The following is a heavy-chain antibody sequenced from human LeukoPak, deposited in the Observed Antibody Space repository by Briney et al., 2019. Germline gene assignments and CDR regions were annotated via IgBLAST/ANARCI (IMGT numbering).Heavy chain of an antibody. CDR1: GFTFDDYA. J-gene: IGHJ4*02. CDR3: ASGGYTDY. Sequence: AGGSLRLSCAASGFTFDDYAMHWVRQAPGKGLEWVSGISWNSGSIGYADSVKGRFTISRDDAKNSLYLQMNSLRAEDTAVYYCASGGYTDYWGQGTLVTVSS. D-gene: IGHD2-15*01. V-gene: IGHV3-9*01. CDR2: ISWNSGSI.